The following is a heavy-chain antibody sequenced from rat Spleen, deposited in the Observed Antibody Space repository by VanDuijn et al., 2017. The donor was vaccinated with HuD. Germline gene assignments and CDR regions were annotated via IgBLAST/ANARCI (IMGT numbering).Heavy chain of an antibody. CDR2: ISYDGSST. CDR3: ARQGMGITDY. CDR1: GFTFSDYY. Sequence: EVQLVESDGGLVQPGRSLKLSCAASGFTFSDYYMAWVRQAPTKGLEWVATISYDGSSTYYRDSVKGRFTISRDNAKSTLYLQMDSLRSEDTATYYCARQGMGITDYWGQGVMVTVSS. J-gene: IGHJ2*01. V-gene: IGHV5-29*01. D-gene: IGHD1-9*01.